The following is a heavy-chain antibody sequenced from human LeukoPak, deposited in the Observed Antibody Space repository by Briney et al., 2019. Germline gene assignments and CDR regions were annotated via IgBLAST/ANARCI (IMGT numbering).Heavy chain of an antibody. CDR1: GYTFTGYY. V-gene: IGHV1-2*02. CDR3: ARDTADSYGSSDFDY. D-gene: IGHD5-18*01. CDR2: INPNSGGT. J-gene: IGHJ4*02. Sequence: ASVKVSCKASGYTFTGYYMHWVRQAPGQGLEWRGGINPNSGGTNYAQKFQGRVTMTRDTSISTAYMELSRLRSDDTAVYYCARDTADSYGSSDFDYWGQGTLVTVSS.